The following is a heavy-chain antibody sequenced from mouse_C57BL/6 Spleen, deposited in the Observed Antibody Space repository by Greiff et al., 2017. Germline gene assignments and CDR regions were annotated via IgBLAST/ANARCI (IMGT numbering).Heavy chain of an antibody. J-gene: IGHJ4*01. V-gene: IGHV1-63*01. CDR3: ARGYDDDGYVYAMDY. CDR2: IYPGGGYT. CDR1: GYTFTNYW. Sequence: VQLQQSGAELVRPGTSVKMSCKASGYTFTNYWIGWVKQRPGHGLEWIGDIYPGGGYTNYNEKFKGKATLTADKSSSTAYMQFSSLTSEDSAILYCARGYDDDGYVYAMDYGGQGTSVTVSS. D-gene: IGHD2-4*01.